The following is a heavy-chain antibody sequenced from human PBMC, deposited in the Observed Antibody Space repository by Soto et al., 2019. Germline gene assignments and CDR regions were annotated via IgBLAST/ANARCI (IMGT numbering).Heavy chain of an antibody. J-gene: IGHJ6*02. Sequence: ASVKVSCKASGYTFTNYGISCVRQAPGQGLEWMGWISTYNGHTTSAQKLQGRVTMTTDTSTSTAYMELRSLRSDDTAVYYCARDWGQQWLAYGMDVWGQGTTVTVSS. CDR1: GYTFTNYG. CDR3: ARDWGQQWLAYGMDV. CDR2: ISTYNGHT. V-gene: IGHV1-18*01. D-gene: IGHD6-19*01.